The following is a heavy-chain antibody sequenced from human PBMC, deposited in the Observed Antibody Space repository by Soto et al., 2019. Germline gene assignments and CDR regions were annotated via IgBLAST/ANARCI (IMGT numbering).Heavy chain of an antibody. CDR3: DTDILWRGIAVAYNWFDP. CDR1: VFTIDDYA. D-gene: IGHD6-19*01. CDR2: ISWNSCSI. V-gene: IGHV3-9*01. J-gene: IGHJ5*02. Sequence: SLRLSCASSVFTIDDYAMHWVRQAPGKGLEWVSGISWNSCSIGYPDSVKGRFTISRDNAKNSLYLQMNSLRAEDTALYYCDTDILWRGIAVAYNWFDPWGQGTLVTVSS.